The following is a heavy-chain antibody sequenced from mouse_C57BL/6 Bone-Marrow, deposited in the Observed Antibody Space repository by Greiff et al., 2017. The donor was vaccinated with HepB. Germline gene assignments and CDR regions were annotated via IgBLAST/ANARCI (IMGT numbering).Heavy chain of an antibody. Sequence: VQLKESGPGLVKPSQSLSLTCSVTGYSITSGYYWNWIRQFPGNKLEWMGYISYDGSNNYNPSLKNRISITRDTSKNQFFLKLNSVTTEDTATYYCAREGTTVVERDYYAMDYWGQGTSVTVSS. CDR1: GYSITSGYY. CDR3: AREGTTVVERDYYAMDY. J-gene: IGHJ4*01. CDR2: ISYDGSN. V-gene: IGHV3-6*01. D-gene: IGHD1-1*01.